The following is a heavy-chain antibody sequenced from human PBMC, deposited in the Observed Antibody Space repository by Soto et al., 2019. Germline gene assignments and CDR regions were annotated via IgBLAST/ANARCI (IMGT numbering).Heavy chain of an antibody. J-gene: IGHJ6*02. V-gene: IGHV1-69*06. CDR1: GGTCSSYA. CDR2: IVPLFRTT. Sequence: QVQLVQSGAEAKKPGSSVKVSCKTSGGTCSSYAISWVRQAPGQGLEWMGGIVPLFRTTNYAQKFQGRVTITADTSTYTVYIELCGLRSGDTAVYYCARGGYSSTWSNLLDRSGLDVWGQGTTVTVSS. D-gene: IGHD6-13*01. CDR3: ARGGYSSTWSNLLDRSGLDV.